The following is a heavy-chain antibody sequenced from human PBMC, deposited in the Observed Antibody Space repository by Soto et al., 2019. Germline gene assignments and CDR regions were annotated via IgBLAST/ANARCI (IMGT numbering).Heavy chain of an antibody. CDR3: ASHERTWIQLWAFDY. CDR2: IYHSGST. Sequence: SETLSLTCAVSGGSIRSSNWWSWVRQPPGKGLEWIGEIYHSGSTNYNPSLKSRVTISVDKSKNQFSLKLSSVTAADTAVYYCASHERTWIQLWAFDYWGQGTLVTVSS. V-gene: IGHV4-4*02. CDR1: GGSIRSSNW. J-gene: IGHJ4*02. D-gene: IGHD5-18*01.